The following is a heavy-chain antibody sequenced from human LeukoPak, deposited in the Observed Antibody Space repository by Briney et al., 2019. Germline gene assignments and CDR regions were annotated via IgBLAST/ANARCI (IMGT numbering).Heavy chain of an antibody. CDR1: GFTFSSYG. CDR3: ARIGGDRDPFNY. Sequence: GGSLRLSCAASGFTFSSYGMHWVRQAPGKGLEWVAVIWYDGTNKYYADSVKGRFTISRDNSENTLYLQMNSLRAEDTAVYYCARIGGDRDPFNYWGQGTLVTVSS. CDR2: IWYDGTNK. J-gene: IGHJ4*02. V-gene: IGHV3-33*01. D-gene: IGHD2-21*02.